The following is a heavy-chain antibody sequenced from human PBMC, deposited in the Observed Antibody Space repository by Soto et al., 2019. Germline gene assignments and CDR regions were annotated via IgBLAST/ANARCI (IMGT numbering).Heavy chain of an antibody. CDR3: ARGCSEDYNWFDP. CDR1: GYSFTSYW. V-gene: IGHV5-10-1*01. Sequence: PGESLKISCKGSGYSFTSYWISLVRQMPGKGLEWMGRIDPSDSYTNYSPSFQGHVTISADKSISTAYLQWSSLKASDTAMYYCARGCSEDYNWFDPWGQGTLVTVSS. D-gene: IGHD6-25*01. J-gene: IGHJ5*02. CDR2: IDPSDSYT.